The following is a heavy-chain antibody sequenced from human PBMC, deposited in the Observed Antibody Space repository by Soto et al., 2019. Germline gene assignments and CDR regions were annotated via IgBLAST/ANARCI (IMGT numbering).Heavy chain of an antibody. Sequence: GGSLRLSCAASGFTFSNAWMNWVRQAPGKGLEWVGCIKSKTDGGTTDYAAPVKGRFTISRDDSKNTLYLQMNSLKTEDTAVYYCTTLGVAAPRLFYGMDVWGQGTTVTVSS. CDR3: TTLGVAAPRLFYGMDV. CDR1: GFTFSNAW. V-gene: IGHV3-15*07. CDR2: IKSKTDGGTT. J-gene: IGHJ6*02. D-gene: IGHD3-3*01.